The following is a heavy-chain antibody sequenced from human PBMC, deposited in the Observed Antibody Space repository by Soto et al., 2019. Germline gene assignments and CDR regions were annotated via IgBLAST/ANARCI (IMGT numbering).Heavy chain of an antibody. V-gene: IGHV1-69*01. D-gene: IGHD1-26*01. J-gene: IGHJ3*02. CDR2: IIPIFGTA. Sequence: LVKGSCKASGGTFSSYAISLVRQAPGQGLEWMGGIIPIFGTANYAQKFQGRVTITADESTSTAYMELSSLRSEDTAVYYCARAVVGPTPLYPFDIWGQGTMVTVSS. CDR1: GGTFSSYA. CDR3: ARAVVGPTPLYPFDI.